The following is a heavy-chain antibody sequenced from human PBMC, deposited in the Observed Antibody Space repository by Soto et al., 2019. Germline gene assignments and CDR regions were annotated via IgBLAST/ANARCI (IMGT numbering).Heavy chain of an antibody. D-gene: IGHD3-10*01. CDR1: GFTFSSYA. CDR3: ARGDHYYGSGRSFDY. CDR2: ISYDGSNK. J-gene: IGHJ4*02. V-gene: IGHV3-30-3*01. Sequence: QVQLVESGGGVVQPGRSLRLSCAASGFTFSSYAMHWVRRAPGKGLEWVAVISYDGSNKYYADSVKGRFTISRDNSKNTLYLQMNSLRAEDTAVYYCARGDHYYGSGRSFDYWGQGTLVTVSS.